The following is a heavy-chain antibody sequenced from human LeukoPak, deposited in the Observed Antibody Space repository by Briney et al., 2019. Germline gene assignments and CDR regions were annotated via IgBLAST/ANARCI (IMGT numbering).Heavy chain of an antibody. CDR1: GYTFTNNF. V-gene: IGHV1-46*01. CDR3: ARAEMATIDAFDI. J-gene: IGHJ3*02. CDR2: INPSGDNT. D-gene: IGHD5-24*01. Sequence: ASVKVSCKASGYTFTNNFMHWVRQAPGQGLEWIGIINPSGDNTWYAQKFQGRVTMTRDTSISTAYMELSRLRSDDTAVYYCARAEMATIDAFDIWGQGTMVTVSS.